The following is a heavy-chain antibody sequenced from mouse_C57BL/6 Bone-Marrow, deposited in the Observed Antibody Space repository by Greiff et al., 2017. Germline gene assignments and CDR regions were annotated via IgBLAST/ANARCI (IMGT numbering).Heavy chain of an antibody. CDR3: ARRGLRRYAMDY. Sequence: VQLKESGGGLVKPGGSLKLSCAASGFTFSDYGMHWVRQAPEKGPELVAYISSGSSTLYYAYTVKGRFTISRDNGKYTVFLQMTSLRSEDTAIDYCARRGLRRYAMDYPGEVISVNV. CDR1: GFTFSDYG. V-gene: IGHV5-17*01. D-gene: IGHD2-4*01. J-gene: IGHJ4*01. CDR2: ISSGSSTL.